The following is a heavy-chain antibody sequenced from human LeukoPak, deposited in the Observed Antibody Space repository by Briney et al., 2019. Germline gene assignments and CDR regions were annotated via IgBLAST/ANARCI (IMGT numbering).Heavy chain of an antibody. CDR3: ARDGEPFDF. Sequence: GGSLRLSCAASGFTFSSYWMSWVRQAPGKGLEWVANIKQDGSEKYYVDSVKGRFTISRDNAKKSLYLQMNSLGADDTAVYYCARDGEPFDFWGQGTLVTVPS. V-gene: IGHV3-7*04. CDR1: GFTFSSYW. J-gene: IGHJ4*02. D-gene: IGHD3-3*01. CDR2: IKQDGSEK.